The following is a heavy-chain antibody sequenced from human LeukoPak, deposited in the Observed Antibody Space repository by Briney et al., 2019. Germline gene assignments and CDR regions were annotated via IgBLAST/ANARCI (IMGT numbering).Heavy chain of an antibody. J-gene: IGHJ6*02. CDR3: ARGYLGYYYGMDV. Sequence: ASVKVSCKASGYTFTGYYMHWVRQAPGQGLEWMGWINPNSGNTGYAQKFQGRVTMTRNTSISTAYMELSSLRSEDTAVYYCARGYLGYYYGMDVWGQGTTVTVSS. CDR1: GYTFTGYY. D-gene: IGHD3-16*01. V-gene: IGHV1-8*02. CDR2: INPNSGNT.